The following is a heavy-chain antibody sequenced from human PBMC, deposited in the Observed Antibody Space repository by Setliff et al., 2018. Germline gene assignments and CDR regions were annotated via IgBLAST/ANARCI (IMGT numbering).Heavy chain of an antibody. CDR1: GGSISSGGYY. Sequence: SETLSLTCTVSGGSISSGGYYWSWIRQHPGKGLEWIGLIFYSGDTKSNPVLKSLVTMSVDTSKTQFSLKLNSMTTADTAVYYCARGGTYRYFDYWGQGALVTSPQ. V-gene: IGHV4-61*08. J-gene: IGHJ4*02. CDR2: IFYSGDT. CDR3: ARGGTYRYFDY.